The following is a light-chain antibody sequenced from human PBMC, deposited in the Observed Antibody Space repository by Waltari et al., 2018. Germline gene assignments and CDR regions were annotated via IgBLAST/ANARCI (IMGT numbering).Light chain of an antibody. Sequence: DIVMTQSPDSQAVSLGERATINCKSSQSVIASFNNKNYLTWVQQKAGEPPKLLIYWASTRESGVPDRFSGSGSGTDFTLTISSLQAEDVAVYYCQQYYSSPFTFGPGTKLEIK. CDR3: QQYYSSPFT. CDR2: WAS. V-gene: IGKV4-1*01. CDR1: QSVIASFNNKNY. J-gene: IGKJ3*01.